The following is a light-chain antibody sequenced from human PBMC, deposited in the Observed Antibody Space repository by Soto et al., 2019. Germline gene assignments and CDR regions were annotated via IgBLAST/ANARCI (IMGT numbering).Light chain of an antibody. Sequence: QLVLTQPPSASGTPGQRVTFSCSGSSSNIGSNYVYWYQKLPGTAPKLLIYSNNQRPSGVPDRFSGSKSGTSASLAITGLRSEDEADYYCAAWDDSLSGNWVFGGGTKVTVL. V-gene: IGLV1-47*02. CDR2: SNN. CDR1: SSNIGSNY. CDR3: AAWDDSLSGNWV. J-gene: IGLJ3*02.